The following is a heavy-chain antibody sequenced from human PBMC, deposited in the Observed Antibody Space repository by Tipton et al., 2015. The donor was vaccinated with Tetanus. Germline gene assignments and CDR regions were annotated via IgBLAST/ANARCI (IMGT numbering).Heavy chain of an antibody. CDR1: GGSISSRNHY. CDR3: AAQIIPTDRGGWFDP. CDR2: VYYSGNT. V-gene: IGHV4-39*01. Sequence: TLSLTCSVSGGSISSRNHYWGWIRQPPGKGLEFIGRVYYSGNTYYNPSLKSRVTISVDTSKNQFSLKLSSVTATDTAVYYCAAQIIPTDRGGWFDPWGQGTLVTVSS. D-gene: IGHD3-3*01. J-gene: IGHJ5*02.